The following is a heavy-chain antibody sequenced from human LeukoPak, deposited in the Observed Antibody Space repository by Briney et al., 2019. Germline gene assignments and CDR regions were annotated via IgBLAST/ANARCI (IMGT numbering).Heavy chain of an antibody. CDR2: ISSSSFFI. J-gene: IGHJ4*02. V-gene: IGHV3-21*01. Sequence: GGSLRLSCVASGFTFTTYTMNWVRQAPGKGLEWVSSISSSSFFISYADSVKGRFTISRDNAKNSPYLQMNSLRAEDTAVYYCALQNIAAAVIWDYWGQGTLVTVSS. D-gene: IGHD6-13*01. CDR3: ALQNIAAAVIWDY. CDR1: GFTFTTYT.